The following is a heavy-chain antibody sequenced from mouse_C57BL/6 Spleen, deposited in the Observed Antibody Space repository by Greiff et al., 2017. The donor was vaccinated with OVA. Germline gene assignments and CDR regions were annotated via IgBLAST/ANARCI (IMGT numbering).Heavy chain of an antibody. V-gene: IGHV1-64*01. Sequence: QVQLQQPGAELVKPGASVKLSCKASGYTFTSYWMHWVKQRPGQGLEWIGMIHPNSGSTNYNEKFKSKATLTVDKSSSTAYMQLSSLTSEDSAVYYCASSPYYGSSYWYFDVWGTGTTVTVSS. CDR2: IHPNSGST. D-gene: IGHD1-1*01. J-gene: IGHJ1*03. CDR1: GYTFTSYW. CDR3: ASSPYYGSSYWYFDV.